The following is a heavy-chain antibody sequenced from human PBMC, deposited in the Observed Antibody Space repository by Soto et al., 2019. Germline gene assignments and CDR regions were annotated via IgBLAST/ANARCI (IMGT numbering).Heavy chain of an antibody. J-gene: IGHJ6*02. V-gene: IGHV1-69*01. D-gene: IGHD6-19*01. CDR3: ARVGSEGALAVAGTDYYYYGMDV. CDR1: GGTFSSYA. Sequence: QVQLVQSGAEVKKPGSSVKVSCKASGGTFSSYAISWVRQAPGQGLEWMGGIIPIFGTANYAQKFQGRVTITADESTSTAYMELSSLRPEDTAVYYGARVGSEGALAVAGTDYYYYGMDVWGQGTTVTVSS. CDR2: IIPIFGTA.